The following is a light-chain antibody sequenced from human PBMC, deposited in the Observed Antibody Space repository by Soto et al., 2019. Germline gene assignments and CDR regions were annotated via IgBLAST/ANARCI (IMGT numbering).Light chain of an antibody. CDR3: QQYGSLPPT. V-gene: IGKV3-20*01. CDR1: QSVYKNF. J-gene: IGKJ4*01. Sequence: EIVLTQSPGTLSLSPGERATLSCRASQSVYKNFLAWYQQKPGQAPRLLINGASNRATGIPDRFSGSGSGTDFSLTIDRREPEDFAVYFCQQYGSLPPTFGGGTKVAIK. CDR2: GAS.